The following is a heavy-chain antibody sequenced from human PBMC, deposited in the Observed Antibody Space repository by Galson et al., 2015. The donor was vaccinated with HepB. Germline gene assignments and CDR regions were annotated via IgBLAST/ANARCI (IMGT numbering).Heavy chain of an antibody. V-gene: IGHV1-69*13. J-gene: IGHJ4*02. CDR1: GGTFSSYA. CDR2: IIPIFGTA. CDR3: AHLEMATHYFDY. D-gene: IGHD5-24*01. Sequence: SVKVSCKASGGTFSSYAISWVRQAPGQGLEWMGGIIPIFGTANYAQKFQGRVTITADESTSTAYMELSSLRSEDTAVYYCAHLEMATHYFDYWGQGTLVTVSS.